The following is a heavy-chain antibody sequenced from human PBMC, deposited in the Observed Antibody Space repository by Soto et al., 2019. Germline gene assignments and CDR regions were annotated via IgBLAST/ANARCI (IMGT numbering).Heavy chain of an antibody. J-gene: IGHJ6*02. CDR2: IDPSDSDT. V-gene: IGHV5-10-1*01. CDR1: GYSFINYW. D-gene: IGHD3-10*01. Sequence: PGESLKISCKDSGYSFINYWFTWVRQVPGKGLEWMGTIDPSDSDTNYSPSFQGHVTISADKSISTAYLQWSSLKASDTAMYYCARYYGPGIDGLDVWGQGTTVTVSS. CDR3: ARYYGPGIDGLDV.